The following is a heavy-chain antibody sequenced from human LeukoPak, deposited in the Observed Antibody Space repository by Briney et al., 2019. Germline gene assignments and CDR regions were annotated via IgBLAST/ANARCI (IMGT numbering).Heavy chain of an antibody. CDR3: LYSSCSSTSCYSYLDY. D-gene: IGHD2-2*01. CDR1: GYTSTGYY. Sequence: ASVKVSCKASGYTSTGYYMHWVRQAPGHGLEWMGRINPNSGGTNYAQKFQGRVTMTRDTSISTTYMELSRLRCDDTGVYYCLYSSCSSTSCYSYLDYWGQGTLVTVSS. CDR2: INPNSGGT. V-gene: IGHV1-2*05. J-gene: IGHJ4*02.